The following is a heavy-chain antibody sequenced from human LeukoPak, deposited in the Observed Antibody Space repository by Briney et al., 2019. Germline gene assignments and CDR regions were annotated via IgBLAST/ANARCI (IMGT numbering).Heavy chain of an antibody. V-gene: IGHV4-4*07. CDR2: IYTSGST. CDR1: GGSISSYY. CDR3: ARAFYSNDPFDF. Sequence: SETLSLTCTVSGGSISSYYWSWIRQPAGKGLEGIGRIYTSGSTNYNPSLKSRVPMSVDTSKNQFSLKLSSVTAADTAVYYCARAFYSNDPFDFWGQGTLVTVSS. J-gene: IGHJ4*02. D-gene: IGHD4-4*01.